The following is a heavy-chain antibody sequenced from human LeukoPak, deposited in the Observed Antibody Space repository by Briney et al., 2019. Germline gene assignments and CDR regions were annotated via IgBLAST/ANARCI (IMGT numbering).Heavy chain of an antibody. Sequence: ASVKVSCKASGYSFTTYGISWVRQAPGQGLEWMGWISGYNGNTNYAQKLQDRATMTTDTSTSTAYMELRSLRSDDTAVYYCARAWNGCSDYWGQGTLVTVSS. V-gene: IGHV1-18*01. CDR1: GYSFTTYG. J-gene: IGHJ4*02. CDR3: ARAWNGCSDY. CDR2: ISGYNGNT. D-gene: IGHD1-1*01.